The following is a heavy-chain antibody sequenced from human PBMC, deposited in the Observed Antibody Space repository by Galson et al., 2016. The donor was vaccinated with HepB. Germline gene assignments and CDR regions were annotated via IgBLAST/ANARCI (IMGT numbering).Heavy chain of an antibody. CDR1: GYSFSNYW. CDR2: IFPDDSDS. Sequence: QSGAEVKKPGESLKISCKGSGYSFSNYWIVWVRQMPGKGLEWMGIIFPDDSDSKYSPSFEGPVTISADQPINTVTLQWTSLRASDTAMYYCARLGFDLSTCSPPGWFDPWGQGTLVTVSS. D-gene: IGHD2-2*03. CDR3: ARLGFDLSTCSPPGWFDP. V-gene: IGHV5-51*01. J-gene: IGHJ5*02.